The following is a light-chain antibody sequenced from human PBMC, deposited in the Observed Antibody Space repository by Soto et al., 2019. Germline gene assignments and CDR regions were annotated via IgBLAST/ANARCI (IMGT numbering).Light chain of an antibody. CDR3: AAWDDSLKAML. CDR2: SNA. V-gene: IGLV1-44*01. J-gene: IGLJ3*02. CDR1: GSNIGENA. Sequence: QSVLTQPPSASGTPGQTVTISCSGSGSNIGENAVNWYQHLPGTAPQLLIYSNALRPSAVPHRFSGSKSGTAGSLAISGLQAEDEAHYYCAAWDDSLKAMLFGGGTKVTVL.